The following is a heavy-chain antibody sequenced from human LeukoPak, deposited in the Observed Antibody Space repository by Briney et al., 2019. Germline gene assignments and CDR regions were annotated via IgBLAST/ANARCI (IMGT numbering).Heavy chain of an antibody. D-gene: IGHD1-7*01. V-gene: IGHV1-18*01. CDR2: ISAYNGNT. CDR1: GYTFTSYG. CDR3: ARDQPDIDETGTRKDY. Sequence: EASVKVSCKASGYTFTSYGISWVRQAPGQGLEWMGWISAYNGNTNYAQKLQGRVTMTTDTSTSTAYMELRSLRSDDTAVYYCARDQPDIDETGTRKDYWGQGTLVTVSS. J-gene: IGHJ4*02.